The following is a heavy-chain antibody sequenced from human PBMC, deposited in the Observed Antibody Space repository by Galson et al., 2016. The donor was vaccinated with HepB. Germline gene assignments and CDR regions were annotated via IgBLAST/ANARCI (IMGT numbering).Heavy chain of an antibody. CDR3: ARGPMGAGYNDY. CDR1: GFTFSDHH. J-gene: IGHJ4*02. Sequence: SLRLSCAASGFTFSDHHIDWVRQAPGKGLEWVGRSGNKVHSYSTRYAASVRGRFTISRDESRNSLYLQMNSLKTEDSAVYYCARGPMGAGYNDYWGQGTLVTVSS. D-gene: IGHD1-26*01. CDR2: SGNKVHSYST. V-gene: IGHV3-72*01.